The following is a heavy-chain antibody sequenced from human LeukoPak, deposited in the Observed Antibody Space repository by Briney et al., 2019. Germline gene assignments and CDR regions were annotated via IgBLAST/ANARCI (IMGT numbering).Heavy chain of an antibody. CDR3: IGGGLQGIY. CDR2: ISGSGGST. Sequence: GGSLRLSCAASGFTFSNAWMSWVRQAPGKGLEWVSAISGSGGSTYYADSVKGRFTISRGNSKNTLYLQMNSLRAEDTAVYYCIGGGLQGIYWGQGTLVTVSS. V-gene: IGHV3-23*01. D-gene: IGHD5-24*01. J-gene: IGHJ4*02. CDR1: GFTFSNAW.